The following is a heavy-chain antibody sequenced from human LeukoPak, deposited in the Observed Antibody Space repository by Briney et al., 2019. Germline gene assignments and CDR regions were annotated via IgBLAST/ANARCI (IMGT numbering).Heavy chain of an antibody. CDR2: ISWDGLRT. J-gene: IGHJ4*02. CDR3: AKDNYYGSGSYYTD. CDR1: GFSFDDYA. Sequence: QPGGSLRLSCVASGFSFDDYAMHWVRQAPGKGLEWVSLISWDGLRTYYADSVKGRFSISRDNSKNSLYLQMNSLRTEDTAFYYCAKDNYYGSGSYYTDWGQGTLVTVSS. V-gene: IGHV3-43D*03. D-gene: IGHD3-10*01.